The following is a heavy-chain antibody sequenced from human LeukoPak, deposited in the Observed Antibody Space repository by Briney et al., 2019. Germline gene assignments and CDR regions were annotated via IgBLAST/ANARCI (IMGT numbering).Heavy chain of an antibody. CDR1: GFTFSSYG. CDR3: ASNLGFGVCYPDCGFDP. CDR2: ISGSGGST. Sequence: KAGGSLRLSCAASGFTFSSYGMSWVRQAPGKGLEWVSAISGSGGSTYYADSVKGRFTISRDNSKNTLYLQMNSLRAEDTAVYYCASNLGFGVCYPDCGFDPWGQGTLVTVSS. J-gene: IGHJ5*02. V-gene: IGHV3-23*01. D-gene: IGHD2-8*01.